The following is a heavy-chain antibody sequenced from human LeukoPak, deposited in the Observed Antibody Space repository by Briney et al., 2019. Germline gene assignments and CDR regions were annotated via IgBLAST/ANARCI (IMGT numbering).Heavy chain of an antibody. CDR1: GDSVSSNSVT. CDR3: ARRLTQYDCFDP. CDR2: TYYRSTWYN. V-gene: IGHV6-1*01. J-gene: IGHJ5*02. D-gene: IGHD2-2*01. Sequence: SQTLSLTFAISGDSVSSNSVTWNWVRQSPSRGLEWLGSTYYRSTWYNDYAVSVRGRITVNPYTSKNQFSLHLNSVTPEDTAVYYCARRLTQYDCFDPWGQGILVTVSS.